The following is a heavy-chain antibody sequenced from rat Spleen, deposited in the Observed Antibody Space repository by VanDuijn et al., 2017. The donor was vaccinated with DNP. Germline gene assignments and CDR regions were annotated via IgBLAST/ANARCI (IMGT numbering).Heavy chain of an antibody. Sequence: EVQLMESGGDLVQPGKSLKLSCVASGFTFSYYWMTWVRQVPGKGLEWLASITSNGGATYYLDSVKGRFTISRDNAKSTLYLQINSLRSEDMATYYCARYSLRRLWDYWGQGVMVTVSS. D-gene: IGHD1-11*01. CDR1: GFTFSYYW. CDR2: ITSNGGAT. J-gene: IGHJ2*01. V-gene: IGHV5-31*01. CDR3: ARYSLRRLWDY.